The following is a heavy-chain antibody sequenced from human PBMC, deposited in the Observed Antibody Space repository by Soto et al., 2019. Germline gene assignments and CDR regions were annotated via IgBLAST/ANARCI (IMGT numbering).Heavy chain of an antibody. CDR1: RNSFIDYY. CDR2: IKSNSGGT. CDR3: AREDYNWNDYYYYGMDV. Sequence: QVELVQSGAEVRKPGASVKVSCKASRNSFIDYYIHWVRQAPGQGLEWMGWIKSNSGGTKYAQRFQGRVTMTRDTSISTICMELSRLKSDDTAVYYCAREDYNWNDYYYYGMDVWGQGTTVIVSS. V-gene: IGHV1-2*02. D-gene: IGHD1-1*01. J-gene: IGHJ6*02.